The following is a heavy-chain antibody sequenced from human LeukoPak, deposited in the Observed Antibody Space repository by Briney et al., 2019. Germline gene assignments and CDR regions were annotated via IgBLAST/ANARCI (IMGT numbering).Heavy chain of an antibody. CDR3: ATEHYGLVVEH. J-gene: IGHJ4*02. CDR1: GFTFSDYY. D-gene: IGHD4-17*01. Sequence: GGSLRLSCAASGFTFSDYYMSWIRQAPGKGLEWVSYISSSGSTIYYADSVKGRFTISRDNAKNSLYLQMNSLRAEDTAEYYCATEHYGLVVEHWGQGTLVTVSS. CDR2: ISSSGSTI. V-gene: IGHV3-11*01.